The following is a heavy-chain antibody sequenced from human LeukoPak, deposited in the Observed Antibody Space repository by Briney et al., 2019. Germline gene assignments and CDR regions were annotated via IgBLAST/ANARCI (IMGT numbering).Heavy chain of an antibody. V-gene: IGHV1-2*06. CDR1: GYTFTGYY. CDR3: ASEAGPLFGVVILYGMDV. D-gene: IGHD3-3*01. CDR2: INPNSGGT. J-gene: IGHJ6*02. Sequence: ASVKVSCKASGYTFTGYYMHWVRQAPGQGLEWMGRINPNSGGTNYAQKFQGRVTMTRDTSISTAYMELSRLRSDDTAVYYCASEAGPLFGVVILYGMDVWGQGTTVTVSS.